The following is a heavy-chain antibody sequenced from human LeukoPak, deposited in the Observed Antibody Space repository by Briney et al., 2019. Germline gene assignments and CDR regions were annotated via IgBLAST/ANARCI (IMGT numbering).Heavy chain of an antibody. Sequence: GSLILSCAASGFSFSSYGIHWVRQAPGKGLEWLAFIRYDGSNKYYADSVKGRFTISRDNAKNSLYLQMNSLRAEDTAVYYCARERGSGSYHPFDPWGQGTLVTVSS. CDR1: GFSFSSYG. CDR2: IRYDGSNK. D-gene: IGHD3-10*01. CDR3: ARERGSGSYHPFDP. J-gene: IGHJ5*02. V-gene: IGHV3-30*02.